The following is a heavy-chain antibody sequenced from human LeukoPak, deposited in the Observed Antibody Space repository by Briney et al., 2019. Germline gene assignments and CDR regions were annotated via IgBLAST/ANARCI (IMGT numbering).Heavy chain of an antibody. CDR3: ARTSRYYYYGMDV. Sequence: SETLSLTCAVSGGSISSSNWWSWVRQPPGKGLEWIGEIYHSGSTNYNPSLKSRVTISVDKSKNQFSLKLSSVTAADTAVYYCARTSRYYYYGMDVWGQGTTVTVSS. V-gene: IGHV4-4*02. CDR1: GGSISSSNW. CDR2: IYHSGST. J-gene: IGHJ6*02.